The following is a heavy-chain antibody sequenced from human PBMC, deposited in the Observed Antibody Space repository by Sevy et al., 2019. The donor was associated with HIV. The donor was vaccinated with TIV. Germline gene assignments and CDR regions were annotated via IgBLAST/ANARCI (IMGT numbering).Heavy chain of an antibody. J-gene: IGHJ4*02. Sequence: GGSLRLPCAASGFSVSSHAMHWVRQAPGKGLEWVALLSYDGGAQYYVDSVKGRFSISRDNSKNILYLQMNSLRPADTALYYCTRDAGYSVGWYPSNYWGQGTLVTVSS. CDR3: TRDAGYSVGWYPSNY. CDR1: GFSVSSHA. CDR2: LSYDGGAQ. D-gene: IGHD6-19*01. V-gene: IGHV3-30*04.